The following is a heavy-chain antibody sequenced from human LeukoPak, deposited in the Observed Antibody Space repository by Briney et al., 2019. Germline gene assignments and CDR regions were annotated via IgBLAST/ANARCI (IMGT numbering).Heavy chain of an antibody. Sequence: SETLSLTCTVSGGSISSYYWSWIRQPPGKGLEWIGYIYYSGSTNYNPSLKSRVTISVDASKNQFSLKLSSVTAADTAVYYCARGPYYYDSSGYYIPYYGMDFWGQGTTVTVSS. V-gene: IGHV4-59*12. CDR1: GGSISSYY. CDR3: ARGPYYYDSSGYYIPYYGMDF. J-gene: IGHJ6*02. D-gene: IGHD3-22*01. CDR2: IYYSGST.